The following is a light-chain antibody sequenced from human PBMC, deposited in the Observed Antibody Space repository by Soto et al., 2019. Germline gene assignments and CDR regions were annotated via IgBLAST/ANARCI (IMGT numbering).Light chain of an antibody. J-gene: IGKJ1*01. CDR3: QQSYSTLSWT. V-gene: IGKV1-39*01. CDR2: GAS. Sequence: DIQMTQSPSSLSASVGDRVTITCRASQSITSYLNWYQQKPGKAPKLLIYGASSLHSGVSSRFSGSGSGTDFTLTISSLQPEDFATYYCQQSYSTLSWTFGQGTKVEIK. CDR1: QSITSY.